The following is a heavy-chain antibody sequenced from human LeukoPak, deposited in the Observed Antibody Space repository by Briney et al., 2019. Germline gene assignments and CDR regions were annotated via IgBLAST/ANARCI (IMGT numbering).Heavy chain of an antibody. D-gene: IGHD1-1*01. Sequence: SETLSLTCTVSGGSISSYYWSWIRQPPGKGLEWIGHIYGSGSTNYNPSLKSRVTSSVGTSKNQFSLKLSSVTAADTAVYYCAREGTSGTHLNWFDPWGQGTLVTVSS. V-gene: IGHV4-59*01. CDR2: IYGSGST. CDR1: GGSISSYY. J-gene: IGHJ5*02. CDR3: AREGTSGTHLNWFDP.